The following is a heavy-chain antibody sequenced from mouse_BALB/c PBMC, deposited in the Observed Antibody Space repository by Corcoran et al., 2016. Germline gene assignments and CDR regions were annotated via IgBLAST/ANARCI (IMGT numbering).Heavy chain of an antibody. Sequence: LVKTGASVKVSCKASGYSFTGYYMHWVKQSHGKSLEWIGYISCYNGATSYNQKFKGKATFTVDTSSSTAYMQFNSLTSEDSAVYYCSKGDYGNFYWYFDVGGAGTTVTVSS. CDR2: ISCYNGAT. CDR1: GYSFTGYY. V-gene: IGHV1S34*01. CDR3: SKGDYGNFYWYFDV. J-gene: IGHJ1*01. D-gene: IGHD2-1*01.